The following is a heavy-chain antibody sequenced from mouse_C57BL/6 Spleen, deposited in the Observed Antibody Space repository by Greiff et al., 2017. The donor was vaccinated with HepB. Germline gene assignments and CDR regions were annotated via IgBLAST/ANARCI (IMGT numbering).Heavy chain of an antibody. CDR2: INPSSGYN. Sequence: QVQLKESGAELAKPGASVKLSCKASGYTFTSYWMHWVKQRPGQGLEWIGYINPSSGYNKYNQKFKDKATLTADKSSSTAYMQLSSLTYEDSAVYYCARETTVVARGFDYWGQGTTLTVSS. D-gene: IGHD1-1*01. CDR3: ARETTVVARGFDY. J-gene: IGHJ2*01. V-gene: IGHV1-7*01. CDR1: GYTFTSYW.